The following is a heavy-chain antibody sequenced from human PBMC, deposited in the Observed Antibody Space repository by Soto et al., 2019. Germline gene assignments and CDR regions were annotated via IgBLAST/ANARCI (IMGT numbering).Heavy chain of an antibody. CDR3: VRTSMVVAAATREDY. CDR1: GFTFSSYW. J-gene: IGHJ4*02. CDR2: INSDGSST. D-gene: IGHD2-15*01. V-gene: IGHV3-74*01. Sequence: EVQLVESGGGLVQPGGSLRLSCAASGFTFSSYWMHWVRQAPGKGLVWVSRINSDGSSTSYADSVKGRCTISRDNAKNTLYLQMNSLRAEDTAVYYCVRTSMVVAAATREDYWCQGTLVTVSS.